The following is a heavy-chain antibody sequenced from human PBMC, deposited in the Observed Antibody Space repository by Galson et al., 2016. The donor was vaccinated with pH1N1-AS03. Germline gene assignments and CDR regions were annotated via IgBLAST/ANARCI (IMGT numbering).Heavy chain of an antibody. CDR2: IHHSGST. Sequence: SETLSLTCAVSGGSISSTSWWSWVRQVPGEGLQWIGDIHHSGSTNDNPSLKRRGIISVDQSKNHFSLKVTSVTAADTAIYYCSWTNYTVIRGSYEYHGIDVWGQGTAVTVSS. CDR1: GGSISSTSW. D-gene: IGHD3-10*01. J-gene: IGHJ6*02. CDR3: SWTNYTVIRGSYEYHGIDV. V-gene: IGHV4-4*02.